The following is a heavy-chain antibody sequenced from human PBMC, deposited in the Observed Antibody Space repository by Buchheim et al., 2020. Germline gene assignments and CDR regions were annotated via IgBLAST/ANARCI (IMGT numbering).Heavy chain of an antibody. D-gene: IGHD3-9*01. CDR3: AKSRDYDMEY. CDR1: GFTFRDSY. J-gene: IGHJ4*02. Sequence: QVQLVESGGGLVKPGGSLRLSCAASGFTFRDSYMAWIRQAPGKGLEWVSYISISGTYTNYADSVKGRFTISRDNARKSLYLQMNSLRAEDTAVYYCAKSRDYDMEYWGQGTL. CDR2: ISISGTYT. V-gene: IGHV3-11*06.